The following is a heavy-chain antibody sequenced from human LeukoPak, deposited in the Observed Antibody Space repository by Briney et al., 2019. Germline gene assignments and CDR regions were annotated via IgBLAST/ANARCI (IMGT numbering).Heavy chain of an antibody. CDR2: IVGGGGSA. D-gene: IGHD1-1*01. V-gene: IGHV3-23*01. J-gene: IGHJ5*02. Sequence: GGSLRLSCAASGFTFSSYAMSWVRQAPGKGLEWVSVIVGGGGSAYHADSVKGRFTVSRDNSKNTLYLQMNSLRAEDTAVYYCAKVGLERNWFDPWGQGTLVTVSS. CDR3: AKVGLERNWFDP. CDR1: GFTFSSYA.